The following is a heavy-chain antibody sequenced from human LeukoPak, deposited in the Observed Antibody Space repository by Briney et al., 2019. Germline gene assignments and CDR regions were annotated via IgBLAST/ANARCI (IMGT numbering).Heavy chain of an antibody. CDR3: AKVQDSSGWYGRVFFDY. D-gene: IGHD6-19*01. CDR1: GFTFSSYA. CDR2: ISGSGGST. Sequence: PGGSLRLSCAASGFTFSSYAMSWVRQAPGKGLEWVSAISGSGGSTYYADSVKGRFTISRDNSKNTLYLQMNSLRAEDTAVYYCAKVQDSSGWYGRVFFDYWGQGTLVTVSS. V-gene: IGHV3-23*01. J-gene: IGHJ4*02.